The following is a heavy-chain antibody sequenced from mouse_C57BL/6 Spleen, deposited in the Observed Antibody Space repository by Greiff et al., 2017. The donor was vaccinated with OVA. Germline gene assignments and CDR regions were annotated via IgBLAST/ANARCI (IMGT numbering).Heavy chain of an antibody. V-gene: IGHV5-17*01. D-gene: IGHD2-2*01. CDR2: ISSGSSTI. CDR1: GFTFSDYG. J-gene: IGHJ4*01. CDR3: ARGYTGYYAMDY. Sequence: EVMLVESGGGLVKPGGSLKLSCAASGFTFSDYGMHWVRQAPEKGLEWVAYISSGSSTIYYADTVKGRFTISRDNAKNTLFLQMTSLRSEDTAMYYCARGYTGYYAMDYWGQGTSVTVSS.